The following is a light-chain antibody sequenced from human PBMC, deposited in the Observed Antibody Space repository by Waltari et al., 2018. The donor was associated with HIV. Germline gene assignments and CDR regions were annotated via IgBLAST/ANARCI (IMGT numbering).Light chain of an antibody. CDR2: EVN. CDR1: FGGYNH. CDR3: NSYTGA. V-gene: IGLV2-14*01. Sequence: QSALTQPASVSGSPGQSIPTSCTDDFGGYNHVSWYQQYPGKAPKLMIYEVNNRPPGVSNRFSGSKSGNTASLTISGLQTEDEADYYCNSYTGAFGTGTKVTVL. J-gene: IGLJ1*01.